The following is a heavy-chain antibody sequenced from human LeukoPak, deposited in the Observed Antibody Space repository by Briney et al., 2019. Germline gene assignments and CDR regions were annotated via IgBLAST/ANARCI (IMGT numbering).Heavy chain of an antibody. V-gene: IGHV1-18*01. CDR2: ISGYNGNT. Sequence: ASVKVSCKASGYTFSNYGITWVRQAPGQGLEWMGWISGYNGNTNYAQKFQGRVTMTTETSTSTAYMELRSLRSDDTAVYYCARTCSGSSCYVIYWGRERCSPSPQ. CDR1: GYTFSNYG. D-gene: IGHD2-2*01. J-gene: IGHJ4*02. CDR3: ARTCSGSSCYVIY.